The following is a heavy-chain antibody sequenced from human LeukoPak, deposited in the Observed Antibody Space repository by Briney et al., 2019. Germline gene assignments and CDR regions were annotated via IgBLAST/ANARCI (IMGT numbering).Heavy chain of an antibody. V-gene: IGHV3-23*01. CDR1: GLTFPSYA. D-gene: IGHD3/OR15-3a*01. Sequence: GGPRNLSVAASGLTFPSYAMSGFGQAPGKGLGGVSAITGTGGSTYYAASVKGRFTVSRDNSKNTLYLQMSSLRAEDTAMYYCAKVRDTRDWYKDAFDIWGQGTRVTVSS. CDR2: ITGTGGST. CDR3: AKVRDTRDWYKDAFDI. J-gene: IGHJ3*02.